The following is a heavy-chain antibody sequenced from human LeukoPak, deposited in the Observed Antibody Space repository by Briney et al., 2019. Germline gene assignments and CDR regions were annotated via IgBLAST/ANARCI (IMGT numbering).Heavy chain of an antibody. CDR1: GSSFTSYW. J-gene: IGHJ4*02. Sequence: GESLKISCKGSGSSFTSYWIGWVRQMPGKGLEWMGIIYPGDSDTRYSPSFQGQVTISADKSISTAYLQWSSLKASDTAMYYCARLHYYDILTGYYFDYWGQGTLVTVSS. D-gene: IGHD3-9*01. CDR2: IYPGDSDT. V-gene: IGHV5-51*01. CDR3: ARLHYYDILTGYYFDY.